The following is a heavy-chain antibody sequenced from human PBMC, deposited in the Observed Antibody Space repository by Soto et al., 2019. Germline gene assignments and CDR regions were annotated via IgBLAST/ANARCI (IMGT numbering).Heavy chain of an antibody. CDR2: ISWNSGSI. V-gene: IGHV3-9*01. J-gene: IGHJ3*02. Sequence: DVQLVESGGGLVQPGRSLRLSCAASGFTFDDYAMHWVRQAPGKGLEWVSGISWNSGSIGYADSVKGRFTISRDNAKNSLYLQMNSLRAEDTALYYCAKDIAGMTTGAFDIWGQGTMVTVSS. CDR1: GFTFDDYA. D-gene: IGHD4-17*01. CDR3: AKDIAGMTTGAFDI.